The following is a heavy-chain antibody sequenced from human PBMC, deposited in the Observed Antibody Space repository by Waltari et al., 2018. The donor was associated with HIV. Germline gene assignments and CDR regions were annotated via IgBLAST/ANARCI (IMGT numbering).Heavy chain of an antibody. D-gene: IGHD3-16*01. CDR1: GFTFSSYG. J-gene: IGHJ3*02. CDR2: IWSDGYNK. V-gene: IGHV3-33*06. Sequence: QVYLMEPGGGVVQPGGSLTLPCAASGFTFSSYGMHWVRQAPGKGLEGVAVIWSDGYNKFYADSVRGRFTFSRDNSKYTLSLQMNSLRAEDTALYYCVKERGPFNGFDIWGQGTMVTVSS. CDR3: VKERGPFNGFDI.